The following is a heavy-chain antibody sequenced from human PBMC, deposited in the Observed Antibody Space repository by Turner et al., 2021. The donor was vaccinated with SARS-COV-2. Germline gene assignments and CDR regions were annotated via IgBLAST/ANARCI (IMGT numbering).Heavy chain of an antibody. CDR3: ARDHYYDSSGYTLDAFDI. J-gene: IGHJ3*02. Sequence: QVQLVESGGGVVQPGRSLRLSCAASGFNFSSYGMHWVRQAPGKGLEGVAVIWYDGSNKYYADSVKGRFTISRDISKNTLYLQMNSLRAEDTAVYYCARDHYYDSSGYTLDAFDIWGQGTMVTISS. CDR1: GFNFSSYG. D-gene: IGHD3-22*01. CDR2: IWYDGSNK. V-gene: IGHV3-33*01.